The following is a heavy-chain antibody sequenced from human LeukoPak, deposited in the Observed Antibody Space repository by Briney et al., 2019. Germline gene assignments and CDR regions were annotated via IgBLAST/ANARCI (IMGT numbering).Heavy chain of an antibody. V-gene: IGHV3-48*01. CDR3: ARLGSSLLFFDY. CDR2: ISSSSSTI. D-gene: IGHD6-13*01. J-gene: IGHJ4*02. Sequence: GGSLRLSCAASGFTFSSYAMSWVRQAPGKGLEWVSAISSSSSTIYYADSVKGRFTISRDNAKNSLYLQMNSLRAEDTAVYYCARLGSSLLFFDYWGQGTLVTVSS. CDR1: GFTFSSYA.